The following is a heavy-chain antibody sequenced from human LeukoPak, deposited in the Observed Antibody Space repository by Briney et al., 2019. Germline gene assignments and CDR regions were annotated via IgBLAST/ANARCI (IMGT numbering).Heavy chain of an antibody. J-gene: IGHJ4*02. CDR2: ISWNSGSI. Sequence: GGSLRLSCAGSGFIFNNYAMHWVRQPPGKGLEWVSGISWNSGSIYYADSVKGRFTISRDNAKNSLYLQMNSLRAEDTAVYYCARRRYNWNAIDYWGQGTLVTVSS. D-gene: IGHD1-20*01. V-gene: IGHV3-9*01. CDR3: ARRRYNWNAIDY. CDR1: GFIFNNYA.